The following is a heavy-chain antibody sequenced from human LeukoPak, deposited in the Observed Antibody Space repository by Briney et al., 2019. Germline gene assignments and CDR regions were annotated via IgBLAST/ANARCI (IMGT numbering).Heavy chain of an antibody. CDR2: INPNSGGT. J-gene: IGHJ4*02. D-gene: IGHD6-13*01. Sequence: ASVTVSCKASGYTFTGYYTHWVRQAPGQGLEWMGWINPNSGGTNYAQKFQGRVTMTRDTSISTAYMELSRLRSDDTAVYYCARVTYSSSWTLSYWGQGTLVTVSS. CDR1: GYTFTGYY. CDR3: ARVTYSSSWTLSY. V-gene: IGHV1-2*02.